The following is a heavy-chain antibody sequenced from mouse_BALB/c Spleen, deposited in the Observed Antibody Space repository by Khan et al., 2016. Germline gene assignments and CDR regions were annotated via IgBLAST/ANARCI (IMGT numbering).Heavy chain of an antibody. CDR2: IDPANDHT. V-gene: IGHV14-3*02. CDR3: ARSYYDSWFVY. CDR1: GFNIKDTY. Sequence: VQLQQSGAELVKPGASVKLSCTASGFNIKDTYMHWMIQRPEQGLEWIGRIDPANDHTKYDPKFQGKATITADTSSNTAYLQLSSLTAEDTAVYYCARSYYDSWFVYWGQGTLVTVSA. D-gene: IGHD2-4*01. J-gene: IGHJ3*01.